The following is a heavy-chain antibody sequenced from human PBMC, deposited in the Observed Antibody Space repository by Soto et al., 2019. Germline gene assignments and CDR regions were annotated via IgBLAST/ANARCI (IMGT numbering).Heavy chain of an antibody. CDR1: GESFSGYY. Sequence: SETLSDTCAVEGESFSGYYWSWIRQPPGKGLEWIGEINHSGSTNYNPSLKSRVTISVDTSKNQFSLKLSSVTAADTAVYYCARGSLRWGYGGYLDYWGQGTLVTVSS. D-gene: IGHD3-22*01. CDR3: ARGSLRWGYGGYLDY. CDR2: INHSGST. J-gene: IGHJ4*02. V-gene: IGHV4-34*01.